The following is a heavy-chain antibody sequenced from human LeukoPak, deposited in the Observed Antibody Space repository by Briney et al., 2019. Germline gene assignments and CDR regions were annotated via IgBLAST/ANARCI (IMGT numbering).Heavy chain of an antibody. V-gene: IGHV3-53*01. J-gene: IGHJ6*04. CDR3: ARGRGRNPSGYYYYMDV. Sequence: GGSLRLSCATSGFIFSDHYMDWVRQAPGKGLEWVSSVTISGDNTYYAESVKGRFTISRDNSKGTLYLLMSSLRADDTAVYYCARGRGRNPSGYYYYMDVWGKGTTVTISS. D-gene: IGHD3-16*01. CDR1: GFIFSDHY. CDR2: TISGDNT.